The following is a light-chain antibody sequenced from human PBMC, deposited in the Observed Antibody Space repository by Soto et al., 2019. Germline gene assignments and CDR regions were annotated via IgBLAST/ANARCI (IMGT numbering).Light chain of an antibody. CDR3: QQRSSWPSFC. CDR1: QSVSIN. Sequence: ENVLTQSPPHLYINTGERATLSCRGSQSVSINLAWYQQEPGQAPRLLIYAASNRPTGIPARFTGSGSGTDFNLTLSSLEPEEFAVDYCQQRSSWPSFCFGGAIKVDI. J-gene: IGKJ4*01. CDR2: AAS. V-gene: IGKV3-11*01.